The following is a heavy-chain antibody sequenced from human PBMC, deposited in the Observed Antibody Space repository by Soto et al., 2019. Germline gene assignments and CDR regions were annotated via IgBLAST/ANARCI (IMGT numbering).Heavy chain of an antibody. CDR2: FDPEDDET. CDR3: ATKGRWYVGYYYYGMDV. Sequence: ASVKVGRKVCGYTLSKLAMHVARQAPGKGLEWMGGFDPEDDETIYAQKFQGRVTMTEDTSTDTAYMELSSLISEDTAVYYCATKGRWYVGYYYYGMDVWGQGTTVTVSS. CDR1: GYTLSKLA. J-gene: IGHJ6*02. V-gene: IGHV1-24*01. D-gene: IGHD6-13*01.